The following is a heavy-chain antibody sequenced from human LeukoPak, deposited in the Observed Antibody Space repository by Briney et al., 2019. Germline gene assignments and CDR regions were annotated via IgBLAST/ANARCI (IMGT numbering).Heavy chain of an antibody. Sequence: SETLSLTCTVSGDSINGYYWIWIRQPPGKGLEWIGYIYSSGSTNYNPSLKGRVTISVDTSKNQFSLKLSSVTAADTAVYYCARAFSVYNYGWAAFNIWGRGTMVTVSS. V-gene: IGHV4-59*01. CDR1: GDSINGYY. CDR3: ARAFSVYNYGWAAFNI. D-gene: IGHD5-18*01. CDR2: IYSSGST. J-gene: IGHJ3*02.